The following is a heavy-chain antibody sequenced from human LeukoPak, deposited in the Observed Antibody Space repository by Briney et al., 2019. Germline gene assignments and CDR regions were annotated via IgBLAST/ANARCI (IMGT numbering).Heavy chain of an antibody. D-gene: IGHD2-15*01. Sequence: ASVNVSCKASGYTFTSYDINWVRQATGQGLEWMGWLNPTSGKTGCAQKFQGRVTMTRNTSISTAYMELSSLRSEDTAVYYCARGSPGGYCSGGSCPFFDSWGQGTLVTVSS. V-gene: IGHV1-8*01. CDR2: LNPTSGKT. CDR1: GYTFTSYD. J-gene: IGHJ4*02. CDR3: ARGSPGGYCSGGSCPFFDS.